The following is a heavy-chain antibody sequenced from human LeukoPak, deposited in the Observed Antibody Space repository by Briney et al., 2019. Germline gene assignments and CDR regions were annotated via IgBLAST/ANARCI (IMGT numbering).Heavy chain of an antibody. Sequence: GASVKVSCKASGYTFTGYYMHWVRQAPGQGLEWMGWINPNSGGTNYAQKFQGRVTMTRDTSISTAYMELSRLRSDDTAVYYCAREEMITFGGVIVRTLDYWGQGTLVTVSS. V-gene: IGHV1-2*02. CDR2: INPNSGGT. D-gene: IGHD3-16*02. CDR3: AREEMITFGGVIVRTLDY. CDR1: GYTFTGYY. J-gene: IGHJ4*02.